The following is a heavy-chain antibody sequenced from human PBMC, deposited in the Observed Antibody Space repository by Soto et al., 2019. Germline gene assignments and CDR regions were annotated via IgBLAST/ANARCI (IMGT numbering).Heavy chain of an antibody. J-gene: IGHJ4*02. D-gene: IGHD5-12*01. Sequence: QVQLQQWGAGLLKPSETLSLTCAVYGGSFSGYYWSWIRQPPGKGLEWIGEINHSGSTNYNPSLKSRVTISVDTSKNQFSLKLSSVTAADTAVYYCARGRGYKHHFDYWGQGTLVTVSS. CDR2: INHSGST. V-gene: IGHV4-34*01. CDR1: GGSFSGYY. CDR3: ARGRGYKHHFDY.